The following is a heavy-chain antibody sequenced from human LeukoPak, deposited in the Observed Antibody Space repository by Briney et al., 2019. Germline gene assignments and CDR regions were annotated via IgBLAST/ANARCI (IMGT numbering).Heavy chain of an antibody. V-gene: IGHV4-34*01. CDR1: GGSFSGYY. Sequence: SETLSLTCAVYGGSFSGYYWSWVRQPPGKGLEWIGEINHSVSTNYNPSRKIRVTISVDTSKNQFSLKLISVTAADTAVYYCASLISSGYYFDYWGQGTLVTVSS. J-gene: IGHJ4*02. D-gene: IGHD3-22*01. CDR2: INHSVST. CDR3: ASLISSGYYFDY.